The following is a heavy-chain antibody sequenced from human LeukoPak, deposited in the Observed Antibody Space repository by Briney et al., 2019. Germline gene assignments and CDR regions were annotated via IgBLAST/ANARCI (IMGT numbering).Heavy chain of an antibody. CDR2: IIPIFGTA. CDR1: GGTFSSYA. Sequence: GASVKVSCKASGGTFSSYAISWVRQAPGQGLEWMGGIIPIFGTANYAQKFQGRVTITADESTSTAYMELSSLRSEDTAVYYCARLRYSGGYYGGYYFDYWGQGTLVTVSS. D-gene: IGHD3-10*01. V-gene: IGHV1-69*01. J-gene: IGHJ4*02. CDR3: ARLRYSGGYYGGYYFDY.